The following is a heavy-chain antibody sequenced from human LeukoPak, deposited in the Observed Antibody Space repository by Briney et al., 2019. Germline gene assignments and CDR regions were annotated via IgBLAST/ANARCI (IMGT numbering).Heavy chain of an antibody. CDR3: ARGSRTIELGDDY. Sequence: GGSLRLSCAASGFTFSDSYMSWIRQAPGKGLEWVSYISSSSSDTNYADSVKGRLTISRDNAKNSLYLQMNSLRAEDTAVYYCARGSRTIELGDDYWGQGTLVTASS. J-gene: IGHJ4*02. D-gene: IGHD5-24*01. CDR1: GFTFSDSY. CDR2: ISSSSSDT. V-gene: IGHV3-11*06.